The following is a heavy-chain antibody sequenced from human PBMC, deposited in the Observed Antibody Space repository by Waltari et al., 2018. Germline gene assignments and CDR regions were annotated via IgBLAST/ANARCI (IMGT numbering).Heavy chain of an antibody. CDR2: INPNSGGT. J-gene: IGHJ4*02. V-gene: IGHV1-2*02. Sequence: QVQLVQSGAEVKKPGASAKVSCNTSAYAFPSHYMHWVRQAPGQGLEWMGWINPNSGGTNYAQKYQGRITMTRDTSISTVYMELSRLISNDTAVYYCARSYQSGSYSDYWGQGTPVTVSS. CDR1: AYAFPSHY. D-gene: IGHD1-26*01. CDR3: ARSYQSGSYSDY.